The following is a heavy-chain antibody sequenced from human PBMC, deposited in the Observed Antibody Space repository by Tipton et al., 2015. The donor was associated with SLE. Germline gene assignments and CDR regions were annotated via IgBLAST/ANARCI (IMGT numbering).Heavy chain of an antibody. CDR3: ARLGGSGSLDP. CDR2: IYHSGST. CDR1: GGSISSSTYY. Sequence: TLSLTCTVSGGSISSSTYYWGWIRQPPGKGLEWIGNIYHSGSTYYNPSLKSRVTMSIDTSKNQFSLQLSSVTAADTAVYYCARLGGSGSLDPWGQGTLVTVSS. J-gene: IGHJ5*02. D-gene: IGHD3-10*01. V-gene: IGHV4-39*07.